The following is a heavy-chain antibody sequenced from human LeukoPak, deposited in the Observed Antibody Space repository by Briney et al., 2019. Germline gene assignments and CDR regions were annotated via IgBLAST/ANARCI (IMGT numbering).Heavy chain of an antibody. CDR2: IYYSGST. CDR1: GGSISSYY. CDR3: SRSSWRDAFDI. J-gene: IGHJ3*02. Sequence: SETLSLTCTVSGGSISSYYWSWIRQPPGKGLEWIGYIYYSGSTNYNPSLKSRVTISVDTSKNQFSLKLSSVTAADTAVYYCSRSSWRDAFDIWGQGTMVTVSS. V-gene: IGHV4-59*01. D-gene: IGHD6-13*01.